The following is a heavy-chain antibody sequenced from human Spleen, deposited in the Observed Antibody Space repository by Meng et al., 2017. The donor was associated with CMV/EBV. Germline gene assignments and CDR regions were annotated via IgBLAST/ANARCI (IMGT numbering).Heavy chain of an antibody. Sequence: GESLKISCAASGFTFSSYWMSWVRQAPGKGLEWVSFIPFDGSNQYYVDSVKGRFTISRQNSKNTLYLQMNSLRADDTAVYYCVKGGAAYAMDVWGQGTTVTVSS. V-gene: IGHV3-30*02. D-gene: IGHD5-12*01. CDR1: GFTFSSYW. CDR3: VKGGAAYAMDV. CDR2: IPFDGSNQ. J-gene: IGHJ6*02.